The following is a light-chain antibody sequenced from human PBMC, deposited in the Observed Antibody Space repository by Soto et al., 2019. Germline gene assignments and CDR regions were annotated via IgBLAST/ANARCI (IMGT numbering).Light chain of an antibody. V-gene: IGLV2-8*01. CDR3: SSYADHNTYV. J-gene: IGLJ1*01. CDR1: SSDVGGYNY. CDR2: EVI. Sequence: QSALTQPPSASGSPGQSVTISCTGTSSDVGGYNYVSWYQQHPGKASKLLIYEVIKRPSGVPDRFSGSKSGDTASLTVSGLQAEDEADYYCSSYADHNTYVFGTGTKVTVL.